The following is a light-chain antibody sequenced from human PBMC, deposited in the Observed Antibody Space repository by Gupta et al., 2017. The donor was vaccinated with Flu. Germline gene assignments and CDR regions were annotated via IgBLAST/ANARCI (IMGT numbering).Light chain of an antibody. Sequence: QLVLTQSPSASASLGASVKLTCTLSSGHNTYAIAWHQQQPEKGPRYLMKLNVDGSHTKGDGIPDRFSGSSSGAEPYLAISSLQSGDEADYYCQTWGTGPAIFGGGTKLTVL. CDR3: QTWGTGPAI. CDR1: SGHNTYA. CDR2: LNVDGSH. J-gene: IGLJ2*01. V-gene: IGLV4-69*01.